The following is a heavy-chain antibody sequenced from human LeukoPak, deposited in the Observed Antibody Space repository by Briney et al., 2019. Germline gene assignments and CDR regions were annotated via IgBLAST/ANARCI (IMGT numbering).Heavy chain of an antibody. CDR1: GDSISNYY. D-gene: IGHD6-19*01. Sequence: KPSETLSLTCTVSGDSISNYYWSWIRQPPGKGLEWVGYIYYSGSTNYNPSLKSRVTISVDTSKNQFSLKLSSVTATDTAVYYCARRKAVAGPDAFDIWGQGTMVTVSS. V-gene: IGHV4-59*08. CDR2: IYYSGST. CDR3: ARRKAVAGPDAFDI. J-gene: IGHJ3*02.